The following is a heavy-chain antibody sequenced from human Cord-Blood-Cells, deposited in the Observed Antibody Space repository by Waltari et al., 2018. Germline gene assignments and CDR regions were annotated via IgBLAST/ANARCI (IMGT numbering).Heavy chain of an antibody. D-gene: IGHD4-4*01. CDR3: AKDQAVTDYFDY. J-gene: IGHJ4*02. CDR2: ISGSGGST. Sequence: EVQLLESGGGLVQPGGSLRLSCAASGFTLSSHAMSWVRQAPGKGLEWVSAISGSGGSTYYADSVKGRFTISRDNSKNTLYLQMNSLRAEDTAVYYCAKDQAVTDYFDYWGQGTLVTVSS. CDR1: GFTLSSHA. V-gene: IGHV3-23*01.